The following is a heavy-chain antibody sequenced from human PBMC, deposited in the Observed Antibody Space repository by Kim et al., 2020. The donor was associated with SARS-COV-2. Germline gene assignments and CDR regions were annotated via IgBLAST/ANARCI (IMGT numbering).Heavy chain of an antibody. D-gene: IGHD5-18*01. CDR3: AADPGDSYGYPGGYNYYYG. V-gene: IGHV1-58*01. J-gene: IGHJ6*01. CDR1: GFTFTSSA. CDR2: SVVGSGNT. Sequence: SVKVSCKASGFTFTSSAVQWVRQARGQRLEWIGWSVVGSGNTNYAQKFQERVTITRDMSTSAAYMELSSLRSEDTAVYYGAADPGDSYGYPGGYNYYYG.